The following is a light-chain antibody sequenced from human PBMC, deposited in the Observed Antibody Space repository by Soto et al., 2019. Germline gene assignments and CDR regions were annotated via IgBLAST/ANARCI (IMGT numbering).Light chain of an antibody. J-gene: IGLJ3*02. CDR1: SPNIGSNT. Sequence: QSALTQPPSASGTPGQRVTISCSGSSPNIGSNTVNWYQQLPGMAPKLLIYSNNQRPSGVPDRFSGSKSGTSASLAISGLQSEDEADYYCAAWDDSLNGPVFGGGTKLTVL. V-gene: IGLV1-44*01. CDR2: SNN. CDR3: AAWDDSLNGPV.